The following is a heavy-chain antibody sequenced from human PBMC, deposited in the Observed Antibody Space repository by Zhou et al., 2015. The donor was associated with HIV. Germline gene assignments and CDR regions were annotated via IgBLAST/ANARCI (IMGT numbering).Heavy chain of an antibody. D-gene: IGHD3-10*01. CDR2: ISAYNGNT. CDR1: GYTFTSYG. Sequence: QVQLVQSGAEVKKPGSSVKVSCKASGYTFTSYGISWVRQAPGQGLEWMGWISAYNGNTNYAQKFQGRVTITADESTSTAYMELSSLRSEDTAVYYCASYVVRGVINAFDIWGQGTMVTVSS. CDR3: ASYVVRGVINAFDI. V-gene: IGHV1-18*01. J-gene: IGHJ3*02.